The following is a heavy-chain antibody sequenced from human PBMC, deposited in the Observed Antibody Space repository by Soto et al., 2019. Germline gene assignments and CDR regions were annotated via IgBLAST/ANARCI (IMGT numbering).Heavy chain of an antibody. V-gene: IGHV1-3*01. Sequence: QVQLVQSGAEVKKPGASVKVSCKASGYTFTSYAMHWVRQAPGQRLEWMGWINAGNGNTKYSQKFQGRVTITRYTSASTAYMELSSLRSEDTAVYYCARLSGPMVRGVNGAFDIWGQGTMVTVSS. J-gene: IGHJ3*02. CDR2: INAGNGNT. CDR3: ARLSGPMVRGVNGAFDI. CDR1: GYTFTSYA. D-gene: IGHD3-10*01.